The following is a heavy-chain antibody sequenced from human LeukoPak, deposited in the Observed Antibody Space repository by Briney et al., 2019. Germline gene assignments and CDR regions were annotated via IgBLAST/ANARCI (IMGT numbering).Heavy chain of an antibody. D-gene: IGHD4-23*01. CDR3: ARRCGGNPYYYYYYMDV. V-gene: IGHV1-18*01. CDR1: GYTFTSYG. Sequence: ASVKVSCKASGYTFTSYGISWLRQAPGQGLEWMEWISAYNGNTNYAQKLQGRVTMTTDTSTSTAYMELRSLRSDDTAVYYCARRCGGNPYYYYYYMDVWGKGTTVTVSS. CDR2: ISAYNGNT. J-gene: IGHJ6*03.